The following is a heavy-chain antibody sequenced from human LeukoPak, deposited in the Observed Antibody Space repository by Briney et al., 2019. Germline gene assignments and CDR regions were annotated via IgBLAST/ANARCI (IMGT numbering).Heavy chain of an antibody. CDR3: AREIFGAGSYSDF. CDR2: IWHDGSHK. D-gene: IGHD3-10*01. J-gene: IGHJ4*02. Sequence: GGCLRLSCAASGFSFNIYAIHWVRQAPGQGRECVALIWHDGSHKFYSNSVRGQFTISRDNSMNTVSLQMNNLRPEDTAVYYCAREIFGAGSYSDFWGQGTLVTVSS. CDR1: GFSFNIYA. V-gene: IGHV3-33*01.